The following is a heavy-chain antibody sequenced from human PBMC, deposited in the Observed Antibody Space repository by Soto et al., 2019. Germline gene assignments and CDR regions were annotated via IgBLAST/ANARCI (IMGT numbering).Heavy chain of an antibody. CDR3: ARVNVRFLEHKTEGWFDP. CDR1: GYTFTSYG. V-gene: IGHV1-18*01. Sequence: QVQLVQSGAEVKKPGASVKVSCKASGYTFTSYGISWVRQAPGQGLEWMGWISAYNGNTNYAQKLQGRVTMTTDTSTSTAYMELRSLRSDDTAVYYCARVNVRFLEHKTEGWFDPWGQGTLVTVSS. CDR2: ISAYNGNT. J-gene: IGHJ5*02. D-gene: IGHD3-3*01.